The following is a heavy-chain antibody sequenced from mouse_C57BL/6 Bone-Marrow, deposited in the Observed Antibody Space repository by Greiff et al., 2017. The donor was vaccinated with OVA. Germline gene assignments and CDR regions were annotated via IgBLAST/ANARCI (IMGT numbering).Heavy chain of an antibody. Sequence: VQLQQPGAELVKPGASVKMSCKASGYTFTSYWITWVKQRPGQGLEWIGDIYPGSGSTNYNEKFKSKATLTVDTSSSTADMQRSSLTSEDSAVYYCARERGAYWGQGTLVTVSA. CDR3: ARERGAY. CDR2: IYPGSGST. CDR1: GYTFTSYW. V-gene: IGHV1-55*01. J-gene: IGHJ3*01.